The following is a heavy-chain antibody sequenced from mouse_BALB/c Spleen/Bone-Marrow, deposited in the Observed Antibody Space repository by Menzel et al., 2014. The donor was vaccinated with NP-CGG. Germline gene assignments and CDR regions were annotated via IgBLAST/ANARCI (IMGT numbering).Heavy chain of an antibody. D-gene: IGHD2-2*01. Sequence: VKLVESGPGLVAPSQSLSITCTVSGFSLTTYGVHWVRQTPGKGLEWLGVIWAGGGTNYNSALMSRLSISKDNSKSQVFLKMNSLQIDDRSMYYCARDREYGYYYAMDYWGQGTSITVSS. CDR2: IWAGGGT. CDR1: GFSLTTYG. J-gene: IGHJ4*01. CDR3: ARDREYGYYYAMDY. V-gene: IGHV2-9*02.